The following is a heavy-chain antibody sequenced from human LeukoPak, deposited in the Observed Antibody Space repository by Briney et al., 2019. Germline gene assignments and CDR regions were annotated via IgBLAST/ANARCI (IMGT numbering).Heavy chain of an antibody. CDR2: ISGSGGST. D-gene: IGHD3-9*01. CDR3: AKAGHYDILTGYLDDAFDI. CDR1: GFTFSSYA. Sequence: GGSLRLSCAASGFTFSSYAMSWVRQAPGKGLEWVSAISGSGGSTYYADSVKGRFTISRDNSKNTLYLQMNSLRAEDAAVYYCAKAGHYDILTGYLDDAFDIWGQGTMVTVSS. J-gene: IGHJ3*02. V-gene: IGHV3-23*01.